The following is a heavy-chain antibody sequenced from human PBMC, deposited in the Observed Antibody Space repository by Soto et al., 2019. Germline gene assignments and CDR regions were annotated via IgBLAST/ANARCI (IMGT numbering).Heavy chain of an antibody. Sequence: PSETLSLTCAGSGGSISSGGYSWSWIRQPPGKGLEWIGYIYHSGSTYYNPSLKSRVTISVDRSKNQFSLKLSSVTAADTAVYYCARAGDRYKDGMDVWGQGTTVTVSS. J-gene: IGHJ6*02. CDR1: GGSISSGGYS. CDR3: ARAGDRYKDGMDV. D-gene: IGHD1-20*01. CDR2: IYHSGST. V-gene: IGHV4-30-2*01.